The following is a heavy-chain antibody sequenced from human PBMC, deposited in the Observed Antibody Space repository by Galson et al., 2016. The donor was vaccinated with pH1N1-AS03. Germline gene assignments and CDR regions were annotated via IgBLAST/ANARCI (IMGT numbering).Heavy chain of an antibody. J-gene: IGHJ4*02. V-gene: IGHV4-38-2*01. Sequence: LSLTCAVSGYSIISDNYWGWIRQPPERGLEWIGSIYHGGTTYYNPSLKSRVTVSVDTSKNQFSLKLTSVTAADTAVYYCASLVVDYDILTGYYHYFDNWGQGTLVSVSS. CDR3: ASLVVDYDILTGYYHYFDN. D-gene: IGHD3-9*01. CDR2: IYHGGTT. CDR1: GYSIISDNY.